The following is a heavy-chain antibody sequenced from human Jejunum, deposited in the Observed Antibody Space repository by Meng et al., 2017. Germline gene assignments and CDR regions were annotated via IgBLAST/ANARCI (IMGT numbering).Heavy chain of an antibody. CDR1: GGSISSVYW. Sequence: QESCLCSVHPSTPILIPFPVSGGSISSVYWWTGVRQFQGKRLELLEHIYQPVPNNYNPSLKSRVHISVDKSTNQFSLKLTCVVAADTGVYYCARGGYYSFDYWGQGPLVTVSS. CDR2: IYQPVPN. J-gene: IGHJ4*02. V-gene: IGHV4-4*02. D-gene: IGHD5-18*01. CDR3: ARGGYYSFDY.